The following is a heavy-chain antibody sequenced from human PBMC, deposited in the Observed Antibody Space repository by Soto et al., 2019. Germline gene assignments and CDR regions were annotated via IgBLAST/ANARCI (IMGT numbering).Heavy chain of an antibody. V-gene: IGHV4-34*01. CDR2: INHSGST. CDR3: ARGIFGVVTFPIFDY. J-gene: IGHJ4*02. D-gene: IGHD3-3*01. CDR1: GGSFSGYY. Sequence: SETLSLTCAVYGGSFSGYYWSWIRQPPGKGLEWIGEINHSGSTNYNPSLKSRVTISVDTSKNQFSLKLSSVTAADTAVYYCARGIFGVVTFPIFDYWGQGTLVTVS.